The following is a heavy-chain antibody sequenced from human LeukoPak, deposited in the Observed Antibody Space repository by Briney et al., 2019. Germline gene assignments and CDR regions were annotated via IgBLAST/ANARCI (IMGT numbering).Heavy chain of an antibody. Sequence: ASVKVSCKASGYTFTSYAISWVRQAPGQGLESMGWISAYNGNTYYAQNFQVRVTMTADTSTSTAYMDLKSLRSDDTAVYYCARVSYNWFDPWGQGTLLTVS. CDR1: GYTFTSYA. J-gene: IGHJ5*02. V-gene: IGHV1-18*01. D-gene: IGHD6-6*01. CDR2: ISAYNGNT. CDR3: ARVSYNWFDP.